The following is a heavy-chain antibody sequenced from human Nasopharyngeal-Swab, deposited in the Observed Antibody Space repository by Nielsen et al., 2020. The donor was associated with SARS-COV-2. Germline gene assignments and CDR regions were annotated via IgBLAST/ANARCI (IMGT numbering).Heavy chain of an antibody. D-gene: IGHD6-6*01. CDR3: ARDPTPAVDSSSSLDYYGMDV. J-gene: IGHJ6*02. CDR1: GYTFTSYY. V-gene: IGHV1-46*01. Sequence: ASVKVSCKASGYTFTSYYMHWVRQAPGQGLEWMGIINPSGGSTSYAQKFQGRVTMTRDTSTSTVYMELSSLRSEDTAVYYCARDPTPAVDSSSSLDYYGMDVWGQGTTVTVSS. CDR2: INPSGGST.